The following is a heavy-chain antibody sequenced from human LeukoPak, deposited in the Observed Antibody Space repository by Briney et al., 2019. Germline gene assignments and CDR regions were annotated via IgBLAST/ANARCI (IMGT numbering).Heavy chain of an antibody. V-gene: IGHV4-59*08. Sequence: SETLSLTCTVSGGSISTYYWSWIRQSPGKGLEWIGSVYYSGSTNYSPSLKSRVRISVDTSKNQFSLELSSVTAADTAVYYCAVNSTKHTFDIWSQGTMVTVSS. CDR1: GGSISTYY. CDR2: VYYSGST. J-gene: IGHJ3*02. D-gene: IGHD5/OR15-5a*01. CDR3: AVNSTKHTFDI.